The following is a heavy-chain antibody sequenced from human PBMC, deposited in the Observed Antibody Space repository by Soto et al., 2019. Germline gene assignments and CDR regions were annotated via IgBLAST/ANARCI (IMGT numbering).Heavy chain of an antibody. V-gene: IGHV3-15*07. CDR3: TTDLHCSGGSCLYYYYYGMDV. J-gene: IGHJ6*02. Sequence: GGSLRLSCAASGFTFSNAWMNWVRQAPGKGLEWVGRIKSKTDGGTTDYAAPVKGRFTISRDDSKNTLYLQMNSLKTEDTAVYYCTTDLHCSGGSCLYYYYYGMDVWGQGTTVTVSS. CDR1: GFTFSNAW. D-gene: IGHD2-15*01. CDR2: IKSKTDGGTT.